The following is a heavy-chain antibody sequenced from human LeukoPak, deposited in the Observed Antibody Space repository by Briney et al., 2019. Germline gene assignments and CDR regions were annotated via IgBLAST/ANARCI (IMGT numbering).Heavy chain of an antibody. V-gene: IGHV4-34*01. CDR1: GGSFSGYY. CDR3: AREGVAAHDAFDI. D-gene: IGHD2-15*01. CDR2: INHSGST. J-gene: IGHJ3*02. Sequence: PPETLSLTCAVYGGSFSGYYWSWIRQPPGKGLEWIGEINHSGSTNYNPSLKSRVTISVDTSKNQFSLKLSSVTAADTAVYYCAREGVAAHDAFDIWGQGTMVTVSS.